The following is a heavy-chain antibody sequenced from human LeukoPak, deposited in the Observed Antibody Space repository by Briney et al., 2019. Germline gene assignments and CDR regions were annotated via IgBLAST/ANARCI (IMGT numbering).Heavy chain of an antibody. D-gene: IGHD3/OR15-3a*01. Sequence: GASVKVSCKASGGTFSSYAISWVRQAPGQGLEWMGRIIPILGIANYAQKFQGRVTITADKSTSTAYMELSSLRSEDTAVYYCARVLDTQLGLDYWGQGTLVTVSS. CDR3: ARVLDTQLGLDY. CDR2: IIPILGIA. CDR1: GGTFSSYA. V-gene: IGHV1-69*04. J-gene: IGHJ4*02.